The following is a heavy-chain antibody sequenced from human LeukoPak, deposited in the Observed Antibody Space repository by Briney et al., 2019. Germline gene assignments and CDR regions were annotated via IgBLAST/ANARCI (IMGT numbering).Heavy chain of an antibody. CDR1: GFTFSIYW. CDR2: IKRDGSEK. D-gene: IGHD1-14*01. CDR3: ASQYNREESY. J-gene: IGHJ4*02. V-gene: IGHV3-7*05. Sequence: GGSLRLSCAASGFTFSIYWMSWVRQAPGKGLEWVANIKRDGSEKHYVDSVKGRFTISRDNAKNSLYLQMNSLRAEDTAVYYCASQYNREESYWGQGTLVTVSS.